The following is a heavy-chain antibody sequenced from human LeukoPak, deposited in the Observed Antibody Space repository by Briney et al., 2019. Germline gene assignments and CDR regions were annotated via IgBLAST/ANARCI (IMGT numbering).Heavy chain of an antibody. CDR1: GGSISSYY. CDR2: IYYSGST. Sequence: PSETLSLTCTVSGGSISSYYWSWIRQPPGKGLEWIGYIYYSGSTNYNPSLKSRVTISVDTSKNQFSLKLSSVTAADTAVYYCARHEGGEYYFDYWGQGTLVTVSS. J-gene: IGHJ4*02. V-gene: IGHV4-59*01. CDR3: ARHEGGEYYFDY. D-gene: IGHD3-10*01.